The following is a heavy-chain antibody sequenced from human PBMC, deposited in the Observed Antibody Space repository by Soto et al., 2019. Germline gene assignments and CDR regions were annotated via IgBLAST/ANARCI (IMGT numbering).Heavy chain of an antibody. CDR3: AQRLPHYGLGRERGNGFDP. J-gene: IGHJ5*02. D-gene: IGHD3-10*01. Sequence: QITLKESGPTLVRPTQTLTLTCTFSGFSLSTTGVGVGWIRQPPGKALEWLALIYWDDDKRYSPSLKSRLTITKDTSKNEVILTMTNMDPVDTVRYYCAQRLPHYGLGRERGNGFDPWGQGTLVTVSS. CDR1: GFSLSTTGVG. CDR2: IYWDDDK. V-gene: IGHV2-5*02.